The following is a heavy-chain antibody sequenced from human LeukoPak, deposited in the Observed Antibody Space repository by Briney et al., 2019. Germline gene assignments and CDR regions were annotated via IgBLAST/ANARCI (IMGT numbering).Heavy chain of an antibody. Sequence: ASVKVSCKASGYTFTSYYMHWVRQAPGQGLEWMGIINPSGGSTSYAQKFQGRVTMTRDTSTSTVYMELSSLRSEDTAVYYCARDLFDSSGYYYMYAFDIWGQGTMVTVSS. J-gene: IGHJ3*02. V-gene: IGHV1-46*01. CDR3: ARDLFDSSGYYYMYAFDI. CDR1: GYTFTSYY. CDR2: INPSGGST. D-gene: IGHD3-22*01.